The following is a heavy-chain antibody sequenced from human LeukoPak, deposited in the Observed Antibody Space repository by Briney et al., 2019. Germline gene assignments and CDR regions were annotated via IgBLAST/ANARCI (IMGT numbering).Heavy chain of an antibody. CDR3: ARDPPKLAYCGGDCYFDY. CDR2: ISAYNGNK. Sequence: ASVKVSCKASGYTFTSYGISWVRQAPGQGLEWMGWISAYNGNKNYAQKLQGRVTMTTDTSTSTAYMELRSLRSDDTAVYYCARDPPKLAYCGGDCYFDYWGQGTLVTVSS. J-gene: IGHJ4*02. V-gene: IGHV1-18*01. CDR1: GYTFTSYG. D-gene: IGHD2-21*02.